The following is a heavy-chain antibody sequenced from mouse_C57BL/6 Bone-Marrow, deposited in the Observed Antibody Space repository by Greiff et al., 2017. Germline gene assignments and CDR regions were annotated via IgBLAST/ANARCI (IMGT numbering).Heavy chain of an antibody. CDR1: GFHIKDDY. CDR3: TTGTSHYYAMDY. V-gene: IGHV14-4*01. D-gene: IGHD4-1*01. J-gene: IGHJ4*01. Sequence: EVQLQQSGAELVRPGASVKLSCTASGFHIKDDYMHWVKQRPEQGLEWIGWIDPENGDTEYASKFQGKATITADTSSNTAYLQLSSLTSEDTAVYYCTTGTSHYYAMDYWGQGTSVTVSS. CDR2: IDPENGDT.